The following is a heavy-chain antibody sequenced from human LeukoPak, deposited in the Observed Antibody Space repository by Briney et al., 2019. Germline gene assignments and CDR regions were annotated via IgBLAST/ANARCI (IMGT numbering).Heavy chain of an antibody. V-gene: IGHV4-59*08. J-gene: IGHJ4*02. CDR3: ARHSGGSYSYFDY. CDR1: GASISSYY. Sequence: SETLSLTCTVSGASISSYYWSWIRQPPGKGLEWIGHISYSGSTNYNPSLKSRVTISVDTSKNQFSLKLTSVTAADTAVYYCARHSGGSYSYFDYWGQGTLVPVSS. D-gene: IGHD1-26*01. CDR2: ISYSGST.